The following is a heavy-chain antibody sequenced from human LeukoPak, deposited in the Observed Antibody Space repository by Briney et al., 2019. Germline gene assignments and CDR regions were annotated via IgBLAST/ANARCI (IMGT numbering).Heavy chain of an antibody. J-gene: IGHJ4*02. D-gene: IGHD1-26*01. CDR3: ARDRIVGATVPFDY. CDR1: GGTFSSYA. V-gene: IGHV1-69*05. CDR2: IIPILGTA. Sequence: SVKVSCKASGGTFSSYAISWVRQAPGQGLEWMGRIIPILGTANYAQKFQGRVTITTDESTSTAYMELSSLRSEDTAVYYCARDRIVGATVPFDYWGQGTLVTVSS.